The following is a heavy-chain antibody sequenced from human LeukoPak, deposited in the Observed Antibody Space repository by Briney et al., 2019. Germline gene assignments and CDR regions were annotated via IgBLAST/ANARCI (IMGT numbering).Heavy chain of an antibody. CDR1: GFTFSSYW. Sequence: GGSLRLSCSASGFTFSSYWMHWVRQAPGKGLVWVSRINSDGRTTNYADAVKGRFTISGDTAENKLSLQMNSLRVEDTAVYYCTRRVSATRWFDPWGQGTLVTVSS. CDR2: INSDGRTT. J-gene: IGHJ5*02. CDR3: TRRVSATRWFDP. V-gene: IGHV3-74*01. D-gene: IGHD2-15*01.